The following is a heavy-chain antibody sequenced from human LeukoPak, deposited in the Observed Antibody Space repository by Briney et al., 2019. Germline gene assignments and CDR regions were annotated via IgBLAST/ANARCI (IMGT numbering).Heavy chain of an antibody. J-gene: IGHJ4*02. D-gene: IGHD6-19*01. Sequence: GGSLRLSCAASGFTFNSYSMNWVRQAPGKGLEWVSSISSSSYIYNADSVKGRFTISRDNAKNSLYLQMNSLRAEDTAVYYCASPSYSSTFLALYWGQGTLVTVSS. CDR2: ISSSSYI. CDR3: ASPSYSSTFLALY. CDR1: GFTFNSYS. V-gene: IGHV3-21*01.